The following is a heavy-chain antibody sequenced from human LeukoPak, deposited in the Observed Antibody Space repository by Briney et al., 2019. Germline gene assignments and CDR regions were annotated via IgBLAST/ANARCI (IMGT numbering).Heavy chain of an antibody. Sequence: GGSLRLSCAASGFTFSSYSMNWVRQAPGKGLEWVSSISSSSSYIYYADSEKGRFTISRDNAKNSLYLQMNSLRAEDTAVYYCARVRCSSTSCYTRYYYGMDVWGQGATVTVSS. V-gene: IGHV3-21*01. CDR3: ARVRCSSTSCYTRYYYGMDV. CDR2: ISSSSSYI. D-gene: IGHD2-2*02. CDR1: GFTFSSYS. J-gene: IGHJ6*02.